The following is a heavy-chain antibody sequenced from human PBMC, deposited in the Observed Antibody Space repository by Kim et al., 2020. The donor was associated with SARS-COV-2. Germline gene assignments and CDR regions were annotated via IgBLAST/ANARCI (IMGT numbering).Heavy chain of an antibody. J-gene: IGHJ3*02. V-gene: IGHV4-59*08. CDR1: GGSISSYY. CDR2: IYYSGST. CDR3: AAYDSSGYYRKNDAFDI. Sequence: SETLSLTCTVSGGSISSYYWSWIRQPPGKGLEWIGYIYYSGSTNYNTSLKSRVTISVDTSKNQFSLKLSSVTAADTAVYYCAAYDSSGYYRKNDAFDIWGQGTMVTVSS. D-gene: IGHD3-22*01.